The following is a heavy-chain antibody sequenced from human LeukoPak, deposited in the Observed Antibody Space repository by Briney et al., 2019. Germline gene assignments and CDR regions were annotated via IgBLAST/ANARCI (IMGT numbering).Heavy chain of an antibody. CDR3: IQLEPRPYAFDI. V-gene: IGHV3-15*01. Sequence: AGGSLRLSCAASGFTFSNAWMSWVRQAPGKGLEWVGRIKSKTDGGTTDYAAPVKGRFTISRDDSKNTLYLQMNSLKTEDTAVYYCIQLEPRPYAFDIWGQGTMVTVSS. D-gene: IGHD1-1*01. CDR1: GFTFSNAW. CDR2: IKSKTDGGTT. J-gene: IGHJ3*02.